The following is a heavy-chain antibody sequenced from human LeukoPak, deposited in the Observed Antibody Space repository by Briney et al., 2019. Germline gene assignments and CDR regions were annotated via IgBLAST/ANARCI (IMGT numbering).Heavy chain of an antibody. V-gene: IGHV3-21*01. J-gene: IGHJ3*02. CDR3: ARVRLLYPYAFDI. CDR2: ISSSSSYI. D-gene: IGHD2-2*02. Sequence: GGSLRLSCAASGFTFTSYSMNRVRQAPGKGLEWVSSISSSSSYIYYADSVKGRFTISRDNAKNSLYVQMNSLRAEDTAVYYCARVRLLYPYAFDIWGQGTMVTVSS. CDR1: GFTFTSYS.